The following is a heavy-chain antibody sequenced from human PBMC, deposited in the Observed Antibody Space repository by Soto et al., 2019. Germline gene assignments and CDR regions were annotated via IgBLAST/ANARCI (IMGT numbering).Heavy chain of an antibody. CDR1: GGTFSSYA. CDR2: IIPIFGTA. CDR3: ATGAPFSMIVVVITTGAFHY. V-gene: IGHV1-69*13. J-gene: IGHJ4*02. D-gene: IGHD3-22*01. Sequence: GPSVKVSCKASGGTFSSYAISWVRQAPGQGLEWMGGIIPIFGTANYAQKFQGRVTITADESTSTAYMELSSLRSEDTAVYYCATGAPFSMIVVVITTGAFHYWGQGTLVTVSS.